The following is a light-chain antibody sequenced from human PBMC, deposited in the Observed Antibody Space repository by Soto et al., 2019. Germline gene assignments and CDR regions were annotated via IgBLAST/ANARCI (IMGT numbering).Light chain of an antibody. CDR1: QSLINY. J-gene: IGKJ1*01. CDR3: QQYNNWPQT. Sequence: EIVLTQSPATLSLSPGERATLSCRASQSLINYLAWYQQKPGQAPRLLIYGASTRATGIPARFSGSGSGTEFTLTISSLQSEDFAVYYCQQYNNWPQTFGQGTKVDI. CDR2: GAS. V-gene: IGKV3-15*01.